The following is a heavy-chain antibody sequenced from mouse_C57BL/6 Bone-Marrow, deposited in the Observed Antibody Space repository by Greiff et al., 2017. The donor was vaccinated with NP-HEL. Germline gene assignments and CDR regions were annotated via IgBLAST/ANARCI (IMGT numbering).Heavy chain of an antibody. CDR2: IHPSDSDT. J-gene: IGHJ2*01. V-gene: IGHV1-74*01. Sequence: VQLQQPGAELVKPGASVKVSCKASGFTFTSYWMHWVQQRPGQGLEWIGRIHPSDSDTNYNQKFKGKATLTEDKSSSTAYMQLSSLTSEDSAVYYCARYTTIVATNYWGQGTTLTVSS. CDR3: ARYTTIVATNY. D-gene: IGHD1-1*01. CDR1: GFTFTSYW.